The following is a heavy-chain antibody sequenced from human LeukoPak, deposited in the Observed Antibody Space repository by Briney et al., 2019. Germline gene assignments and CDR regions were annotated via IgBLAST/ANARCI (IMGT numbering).Heavy chain of an antibody. V-gene: IGHV3-53*01. CDR1: GFTVSSNY. Sequence: GGSLRLSCAASGFTVSSNYMSWVRQAPGKGLEWVSVIYSGGSTYYADSVKGRFTISRDNSKNTLYLQMNSLRAEDTAVYYCAVYRGSYYYGMDVWGQGTLVTVSS. CDR3: AVYRGSYYYGMDV. CDR2: IYSGGST. D-gene: IGHD4-11*01. J-gene: IGHJ6*02.